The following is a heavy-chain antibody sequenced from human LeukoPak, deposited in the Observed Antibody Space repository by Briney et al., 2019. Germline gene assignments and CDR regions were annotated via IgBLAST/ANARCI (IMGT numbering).Heavy chain of an antibody. J-gene: IGHJ4*02. V-gene: IGHV3-7*03. D-gene: IGHD1-14*01. CDR3: AKDPTGGPQGYFDY. Sequence: GGSLRLSCAASGFTFTNYWMNWLRQALGKGLEWVANIKQDGGAKNYVDSVKGRFTISRDNAKNSLYLQMNNLRAEDTAVYYCAKDPTGGPQGYFDYWGQGTLVTVSS. CDR1: GFTFTNYW. CDR2: IKQDGGAK.